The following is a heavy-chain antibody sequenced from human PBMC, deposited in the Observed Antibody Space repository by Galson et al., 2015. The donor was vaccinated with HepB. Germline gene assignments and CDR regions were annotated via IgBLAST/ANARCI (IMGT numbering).Heavy chain of an antibody. J-gene: IGHJ6*02. CDR1: GYTFTGYY. V-gene: IGHV1-2*02. D-gene: IGHD2-2*01. CDR3: ARGGSCSSTSCDYYGMDV. Sequence: SVKVSCKASGYTFTGYYTHWVRQAPGQGLEWMGWINPNSGGTNYAQKFQGRVTMTRDTSISTAYMELSRLRSGDTAVYYCARGGSCSSTSCDYYGMDVWGQGTTVTVSS. CDR2: INPNSGGT.